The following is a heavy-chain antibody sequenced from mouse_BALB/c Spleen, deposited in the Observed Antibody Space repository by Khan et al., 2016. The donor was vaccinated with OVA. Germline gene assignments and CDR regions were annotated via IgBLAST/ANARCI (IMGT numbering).Heavy chain of an antibody. CDR2: IIYTGYT. Sequence: EVQLQESGPSLVKPSQTLSLTCSVTGDSITSGYWNWIRKFPGSKLEYMGYIIYTGYTYYNPSLKSRISITRHTSKNQYYLQLNSVTDEDTATHYCARSTYRYAFVYWGQGTLVTVSA. V-gene: IGHV3-8*02. D-gene: IGHD2-14*01. CDR1: GDSITSGY. CDR3: ARSTYRYAFVY. J-gene: IGHJ3*01.